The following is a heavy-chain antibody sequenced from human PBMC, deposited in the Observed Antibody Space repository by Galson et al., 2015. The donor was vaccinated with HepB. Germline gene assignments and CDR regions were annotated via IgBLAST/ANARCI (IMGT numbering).Heavy chain of an antibody. D-gene: IGHD2-2*01. Sequence: LRLSCAASGFTFGDYAMNWFRQAPGKGLDWVGFIKSKAYGGTTEYAASVKGRFTISRDDSKSIAYLQMNSLKTEDTALYYCARETFLYCSSRGCSDHDSFDIWGQGTMVTVSP. J-gene: IGHJ3*02. CDR3: ARETFLYCSSRGCSDHDSFDI. CDR2: IKSKAYGGTT. V-gene: IGHV3-49*03. CDR1: GFTFGDYA.